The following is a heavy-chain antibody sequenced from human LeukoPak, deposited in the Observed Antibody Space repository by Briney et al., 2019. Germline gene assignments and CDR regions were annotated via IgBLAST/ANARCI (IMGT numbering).Heavy chain of an antibody. J-gene: IGHJ5*02. D-gene: IGHD3-16*01. CDR2: MYYTGSP. Sequence: TSETLSLTCIVSGGSVSNYYWSWIRQPPEKGLEWVAFMYYTGSPKYNPSLQSRVTISVDTSKNQLSLRLSSVTAADTAVYYCARQGDHNWFDPWGQGTLVTVSS. CDR1: GGSVSNYY. CDR3: ARQGDHNWFDP. V-gene: IGHV4-59*08.